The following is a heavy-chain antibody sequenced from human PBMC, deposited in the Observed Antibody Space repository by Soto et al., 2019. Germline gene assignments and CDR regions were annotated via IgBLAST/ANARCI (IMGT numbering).Heavy chain of an antibody. CDR1: GGSFSSYA. CDR2: IIVLFGTT. V-gene: IGHV1-69*01. J-gene: IGHJ6*02. CDR3: ARMACSSISCYDYFDYGMDV. Sequence: QVQLVQSGAEVKKPGSSVKVSCKASGGSFSSYAITWVRQAPGQGLEWMGGIIVLFGTTNYAQKFQGRVTITADEPTSTAYMKLRSLRSEDTAVYYCARMACSSISCYDYFDYGMDVWGQWTTVRVSS. D-gene: IGHD2-2*01.